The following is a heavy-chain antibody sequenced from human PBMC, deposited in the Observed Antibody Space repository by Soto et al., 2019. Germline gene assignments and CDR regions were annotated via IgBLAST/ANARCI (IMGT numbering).Heavy chain of an antibody. CDR2: ISAYNGNT. CDR1: GYTFTSYG. J-gene: IGHJ4*02. CDR3: ARGKTKRFLEWLPALDFDY. D-gene: IGHD3-3*01. V-gene: IGHV1-18*04. Sequence: ASVKVSCKGSGYTFTSYGISWVLQAPGQGLEWMGWISAYNGNTNYAQKLQGRVTMTTDTSTSTAYMELRSLRSDDTAVYYCARGKTKRFLEWLPALDFDYWGQGTLVTVSS.